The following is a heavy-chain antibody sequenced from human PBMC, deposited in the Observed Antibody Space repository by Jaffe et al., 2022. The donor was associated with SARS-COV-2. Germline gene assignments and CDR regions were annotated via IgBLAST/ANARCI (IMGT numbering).Heavy chain of an antibody. V-gene: IGHV4-39*01. Sequence: QLQLQESGPGLVKPSETLSLTCTVSGGSISSSSYYWGWIRQPPGKGLEWIGSIYYSGSTYYNPSLKSRVTISVDTSKNQFSLKLSSVTAADTAVYYCARVDYSSSWGEVDYWGQGTLVTVSS. D-gene: IGHD6-13*01. CDR3: ARVDYSSSWGEVDY. CDR2: IYYSGST. J-gene: IGHJ4*02. CDR1: GGSISSSSYY.